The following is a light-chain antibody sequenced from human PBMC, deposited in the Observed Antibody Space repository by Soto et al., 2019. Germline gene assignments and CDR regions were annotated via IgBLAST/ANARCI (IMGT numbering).Light chain of an antibody. CDR2: GAS. CDR1: QSVSSNY. J-gene: IGKJ1*01. V-gene: IGKV3-20*01. CDR3: QHYGSSRRT. Sequence: ESVLTQSPGTLSLSPGERATLSCRASQSVSSNYLAWYQQKPGQAPRLLIYGASTRATGIPDWFSGSGSGTDFTLTISRLEPEDFAVYYCQHYGSSRRTFGQGTKVDIK.